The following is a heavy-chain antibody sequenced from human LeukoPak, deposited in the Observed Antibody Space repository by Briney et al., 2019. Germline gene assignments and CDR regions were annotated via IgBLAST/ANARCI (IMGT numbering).Heavy chain of an antibody. CDR3: ARLEPVPNFDY. D-gene: IGHD3-3*01. CDR2: ISSSSSTI. CDR1: GFTFSSYS. J-gene: IGHJ4*02. Sequence: PGGSLRLSCAASGFTFSSYSMNWVRQAPGKGLEWVSYISSSSSTIYYADSVKGRFTISRDNAKNSLYLQMNSLRAEDTAVYYCARLEPVPNFDYWGQGTLVTVSS. V-gene: IGHV3-48*04.